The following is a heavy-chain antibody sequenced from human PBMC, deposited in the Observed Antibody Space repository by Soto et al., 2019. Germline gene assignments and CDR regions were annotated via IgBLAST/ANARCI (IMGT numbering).Heavy chain of an antibody. CDR3: AASSSIAARYNWFDP. CDR1: GGTFSSYT. D-gene: IGHD6-6*01. CDR2: IIPILGIA. Sequence: QVQLVQSGAEVKKPGSSVKVSCKASGGTFSSYTISWVRQAPGQGLEWMGRIIPILGIANYAQKFQGRVTITADKSTITAYMELSSLRSEDTAVYYCAASSSIAARYNWFDPWGQGTLVTVSS. V-gene: IGHV1-69*02. J-gene: IGHJ5*02.